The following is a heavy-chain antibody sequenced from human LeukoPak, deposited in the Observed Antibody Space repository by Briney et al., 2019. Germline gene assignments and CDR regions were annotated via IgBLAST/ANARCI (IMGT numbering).Heavy chain of an antibody. J-gene: IGHJ3*02. CDR3: ASVAATGAFDI. V-gene: IGHV3-30*04. CDR1: GFTFSSYA. Sequence: GGSLRLSCAASGFTFSSYAMHWVRQAPGKGLEWVAVISYDGSNKYYADSVKGRFTISRDNSKNTLYLQMNSLRAEDTAVYYCASVAATGAFDIWGQGTMVTVSS. D-gene: IGHD2-15*01. CDR2: ISYDGSNK.